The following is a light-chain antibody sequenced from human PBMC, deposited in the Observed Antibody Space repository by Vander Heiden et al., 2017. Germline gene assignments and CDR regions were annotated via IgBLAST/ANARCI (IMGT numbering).Light chain of an antibody. CDR3: QQYRT. V-gene: IGKV3-20*01. Sequence: EIVLTQSPGTLPLSPGERATLSCRASQSVSSSYLAWYQQKPGQAPRLLIYGASSRATGIPDRFSGSGSGTDFTLTISRLEPEDFAGYYCQQYRTFGQGTKLEIK. CDR1: QSVSSSY. J-gene: IGKJ2*01. CDR2: GAS.